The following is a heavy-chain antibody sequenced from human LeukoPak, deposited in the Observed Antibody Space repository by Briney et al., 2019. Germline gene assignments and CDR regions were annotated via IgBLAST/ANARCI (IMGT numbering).Heavy chain of an antibody. J-gene: IGHJ6*04. Sequence: GGSLRLSCVASGFTISSYWMTWVRQAPGKGLEWVGNIKEDGSEKYYVDSVKGRFTISRDNAKNSLYLQMNSLRAEDTAVYYCAVYGSGFFPWGKGTTVTISS. CDR1: GFTISSYW. CDR3: AVYGSGFFP. D-gene: IGHD3-10*01. V-gene: IGHV3-7*01. CDR2: IKEDGSEK.